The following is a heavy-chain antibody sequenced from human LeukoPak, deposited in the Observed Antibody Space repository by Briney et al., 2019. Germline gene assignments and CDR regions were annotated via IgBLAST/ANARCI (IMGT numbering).Heavy chain of an antibody. CDR3: ARAPATISSAFDI. J-gene: IGHJ3*02. CDR1: GYSISSGYY. CDR2: IYHSGST. Sequence: PSETLPLTCAVSGYSISSGYYWGWIRQPPGKGLEWIGSIYHSGSTYYNPSLKSRVTISVDTSKNQFSLKLSSVTAADTAVYYCARAPATISSAFDIWGQGTMVTVSS. V-gene: IGHV4-38-2*01. D-gene: IGHD5-24*01.